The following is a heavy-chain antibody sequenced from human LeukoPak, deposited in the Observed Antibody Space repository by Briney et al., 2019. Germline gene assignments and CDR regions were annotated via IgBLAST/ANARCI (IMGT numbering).Heavy chain of an antibody. CDR3: ARQGFLGELSLFDY. CDR2: INCNSGGT. J-gene: IGHJ4*02. V-gene: IGHV1-2*02. CDR1: GYTFTGYY. Sequence: ASVKVSCKASGYTFTGYYIHWVRQAPGQGLEWMAWINCNSGGTNYAQKFQGRVTMTRDTSISTAYMELSRLRSDDTAVYYCARQGFLGELSLFDYWGQGTLVTVSS. D-gene: IGHD3-16*02.